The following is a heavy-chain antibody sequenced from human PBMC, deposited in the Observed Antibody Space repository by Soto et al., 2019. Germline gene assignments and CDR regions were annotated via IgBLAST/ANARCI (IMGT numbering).Heavy chain of an antibody. V-gene: IGHV3-23*01. CDR2: ISGSGGST. Sequence: EVQLLESGGGLVQPRGSLRLSCAASGFTFSNYAMSWVRQAPGKGLEWVSVISGSGGSTYYADSVKGRFTISRDNSNNTLYLQMNSLRAEDTAVYYCAKDPDGDYLLGYFDYWGQGTLVTVSS. CDR1: GFTFSNYA. CDR3: AKDPDGDYLLGYFDY. D-gene: IGHD4-17*01. J-gene: IGHJ4*02.